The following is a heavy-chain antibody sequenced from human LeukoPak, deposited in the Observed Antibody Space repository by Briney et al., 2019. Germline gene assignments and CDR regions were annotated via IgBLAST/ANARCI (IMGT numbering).Heavy chain of an antibody. V-gene: IGHV4-4*07. CDR1: GGSISSYY. J-gene: IGHJ5*02. CDR2: IYTSGST. D-gene: IGHD6-13*01. CDR3: ARWRAAAGTDWFDP. Sequence: SETLSLTCTVSGGSISSYYWSWLRQPAGKGLEWIGRIYTSGSTNYNPSLKSRVTMSVDTSKNQFSLKLSSVTAADTAVYYCARWRAAAGTDWFDPWGQGTLVTVSS.